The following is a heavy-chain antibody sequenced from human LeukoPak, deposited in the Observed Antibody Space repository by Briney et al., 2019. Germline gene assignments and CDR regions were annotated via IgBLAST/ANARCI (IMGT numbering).Heavy chain of an antibody. D-gene: IGHD5-12*01. J-gene: IGHJ4*02. CDR3: AKDPHPIRGYYFDY. CDR2: ISYDGSNK. Sequence: GSLRLSCAASGFTFSSYGMHWVRQAPGKGLEWVAVISYDGSNKYYADSVKGRFTISRDNSKNTLYLQMNSLRAEDTAVYYCAKDPHPIRGYYFDYWGRGTLVTVSS. CDR1: GFTFSSYG. V-gene: IGHV3-30*18.